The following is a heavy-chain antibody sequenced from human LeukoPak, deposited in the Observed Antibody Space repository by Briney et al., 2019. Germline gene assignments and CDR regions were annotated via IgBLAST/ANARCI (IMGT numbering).Heavy chain of an antibody. CDR1: GFTFSSYS. D-gene: IGHD4-17*01. CDR3: AKFWDFGDYAIDY. CDR2: VSGSGDST. Sequence: PAGGSLRLSCAASGFTFSSYSMNWVRQAPGKGLEWVSAVSGSGDSTYYAGSVKGRFTIPRDNSKNTVYLQMNSLRAEDTAVYYCAKFWDFGDYAIDYWGQGTLVTVSS. J-gene: IGHJ4*02. V-gene: IGHV3-23*01.